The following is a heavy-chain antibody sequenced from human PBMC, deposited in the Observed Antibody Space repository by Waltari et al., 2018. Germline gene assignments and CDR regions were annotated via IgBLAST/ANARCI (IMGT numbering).Heavy chain of an antibody. CDR1: GGSVSSGGYY. V-gene: IGHV4-31*03. D-gene: IGHD6-6*01. J-gene: IGHJ4*02. CDR2: IYYSGGT. Sequence: QVQLQESGPGLVKPSQTLSLTCTVSGGSVSSGGYYWSWIRQNPGKGLEWLGYIYYSGGTYYKPALKSRMTIAVDTSKNQCSLKLSSVTAADTAVYYCARASSSPRFDYWGQGTLVTVSS. CDR3: ARASSSPRFDY.